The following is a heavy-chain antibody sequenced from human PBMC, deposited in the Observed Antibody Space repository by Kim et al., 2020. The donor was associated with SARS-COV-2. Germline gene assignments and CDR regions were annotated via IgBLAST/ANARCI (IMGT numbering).Heavy chain of an antibody. Sequence: SETLSLTCTVSGGSISSGDYYWSWIRQPPGKGLEWIGYIYYSGSTYYNPSLKSRVTISVDTSKNQFSLKLSSVTAADTAVYYCAREMDCQAGREELCFDPWGQGTLVTVSS. J-gene: IGHJ5*02. D-gene: IGHD1-26*01. V-gene: IGHV4-30-4*01. CDR3: AREMDCQAGREELCFDP. CDR1: GGSISSGDYY. CDR2: IYYSGST.